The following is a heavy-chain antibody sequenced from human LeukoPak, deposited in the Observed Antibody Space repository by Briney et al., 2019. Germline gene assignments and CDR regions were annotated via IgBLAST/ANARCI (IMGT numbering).Heavy chain of an antibody. CDR2: IKEDGSET. CDR3: ARETPRRGETRDGYR. Sequence: GSLRLSCAASGFIFKKYWMDWVRQVPGKGLECLANIKEDGSETYYADSVKGRFTISRDNPKNLLFLQINSLRVEDTAVYYCARETPRRGETRDGYRWGQGTVVTVSS. D-gene: IGHD5-24*01. V-gene: IGHV3-7*01. CDR1: GFIFKKYW. J-gene: IGHJ4*02.